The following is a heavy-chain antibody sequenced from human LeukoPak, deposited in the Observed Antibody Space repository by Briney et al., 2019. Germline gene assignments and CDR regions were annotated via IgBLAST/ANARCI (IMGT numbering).Heavy chain of an antibody. CDR3: ARLTWLLTEYYFDY. CDR2: MNPNSGNT. V-gene: IGHV1-8*01. CDR1: GYTFTSYD. J-gene: IGHJ4*02. D-gene: IGHD5-24*01. Sequence: GASVKVSCKASGYTFTSYDINWVRQATGQGLEWMGWMNPNSGNTGYAQKFQGRVTMTTDTSTSTAYMELRSLRSDDTAVYYCARLTWLLTEYYFDYWGQGALVTVSA.